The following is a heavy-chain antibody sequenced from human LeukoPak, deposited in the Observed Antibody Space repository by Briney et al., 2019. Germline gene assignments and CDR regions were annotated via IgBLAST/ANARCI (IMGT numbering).Heavy chain of an antibody. V-gene: IGHV4-34*01. J-gene: IGHJ4*02. Sequence: SETLSLTCAVYGGSFSGYYWSWIRQPPGKGLEWIGEINHSGSTNYNPSLKGRVTISVDTSKNQFSLKLSSVTAADTAVYYCARGRPHSGSYIAWGQGTLVTVSS. CDR3: ARGRPHSGSYIA. CDR1: GGSFSGYY. D-gene: IGHD1-26*01. CDR2: INHSGST.